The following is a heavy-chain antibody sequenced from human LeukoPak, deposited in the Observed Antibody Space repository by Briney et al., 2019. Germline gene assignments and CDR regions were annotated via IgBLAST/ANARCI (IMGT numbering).Heavy chain of an antibody. J-gene: IGHJ4*02. CDR2: INAGNGNT. Sequence: ASVKVSCKASGYTFTSYAMHWVRQAPGQRLEWMGRINAGNGNTKYSQKFQGRVTITRDTSASTAYMELSSLRSEDTAVYYCARAFYGDYEDTFDYWGQRTLVTVSS. V-gene: IGHV1-3*01. CDR3: ARAFYGDYEDTFDY. CDR1: GYTFTSYA. D-gene: IGHD4-17*01.